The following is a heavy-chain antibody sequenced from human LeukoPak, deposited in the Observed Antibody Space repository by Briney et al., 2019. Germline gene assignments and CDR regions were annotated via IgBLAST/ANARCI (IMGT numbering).Heavy chain of an antibody. J-gene: IGHJ4*02. Sequence: SQTLSLTCAVSGGSISSGGYSWSWIRQPPGKGLEWIGYIYHSGSTYYNPSLKSRVTISVDTSKNQFSLKLSSVTAADTAVYYCARKHLGMGIAARRKSPDREEGLSYFDYWGQGTLVTVSS. CDR3: ARKHLGMGIAARRKSPDREEGLSYFDY. CDR2: IYHSGST. D-gene: IGHD6-6*01. CDR1: GGSISSGGYS. V-gene: IGHV4-30-2*01.